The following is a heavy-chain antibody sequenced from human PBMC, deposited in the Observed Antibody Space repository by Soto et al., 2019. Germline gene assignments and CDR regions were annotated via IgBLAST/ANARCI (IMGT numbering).Heavy chain of an antibody. CDR1: SYTVTSYG. CDR3: ATRTQTLRYCSGGSCYLGSAFDI. Sequence: PAEVCCKACSYTVTSYGISWSRQEPEQGLEWMGWISAYNGNTNYAQKFQGRVTMTEDTSTDTAYTELSSLRSEDTAVYYCATRTQTLRYCSGGSCYLGSAFDIWGQGTMVTVSS. CDR2: ISAYNGNT. D-gene: IGHD2-15*01. J-gene: IGHJ3*02. V-gene: IGHV1-18*01.